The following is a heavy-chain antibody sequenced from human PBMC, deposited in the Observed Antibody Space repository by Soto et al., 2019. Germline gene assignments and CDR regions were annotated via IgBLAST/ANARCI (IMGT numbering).Heavy chain of an antibody. D-gene: IGHD1-1*01. CDR3: ARTRNLDV. Sequence: QVQLQQWCAGLLKPSETLSLTCAVYGESLSGYYGNWIRQSPGKGLEWIGEINYSGNANYNPSLKSRVTISIDTSKTQFSLNRSSVTAADTAVYYCARTRNLDVWCQGTTVIVSS. V-gene: IGHV4-34*01. CDR2: INYSGNA. CDR1: GESLSGYY. J-gene: IGHJ6*02.